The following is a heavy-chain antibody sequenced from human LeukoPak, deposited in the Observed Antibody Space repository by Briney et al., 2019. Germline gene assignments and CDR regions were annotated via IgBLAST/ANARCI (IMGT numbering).Heavy chain of an antibody. CDR3: ARVDIRTAFFDY. D-gene: IGHD5-12*01. Sequence: SETLSLTCTVSGGSINSYYWSWIRQPAGKGLEWIGRIYSSGSTGYNPSLKSRVTMSLDSSKNQFSLNLSSVTAADTAVYYCARVDIRTAFFDYWGQGTLVTVSS. CDR2: IYSSGST. V-gene: IGHV4-4*07. J-gene: IGHJ4*02. CDR1: GGSINSYY.